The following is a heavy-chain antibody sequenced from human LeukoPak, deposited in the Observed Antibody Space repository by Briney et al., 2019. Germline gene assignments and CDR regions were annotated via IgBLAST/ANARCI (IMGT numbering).Heavy chain of an antibody. V-gene: IGHV4-39*01. J-gene: IGHJ5*02. CDR3: ARRSGTLLSP. CDR2: IYYSGGT. CDR1: GGSISSSSYY. D-gene: IGHD3-16*01. Sequence: SETLSLTCTVSGGSISSSSYYWGWIRQPPGKGLEWIGSIYYSGGTYYNPSLKSRVTISVDTSKNQLSLKLSSVTAADTAVYYCARRSGTLLSPWGQGTLVTVSS.